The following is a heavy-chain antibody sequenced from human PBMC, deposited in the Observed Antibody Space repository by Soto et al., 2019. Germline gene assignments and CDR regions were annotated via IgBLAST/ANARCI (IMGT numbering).Heavy chain of an antibody. Sequence: QVQLVESGGGVVQPGRSLRLSCAASGFTFSSYAMHWVRQAPGKGLEWVAVISYDGSNKYYADSVKGRFTISRDNSKNTLYLQMNSLRAEDTAVYYCAKDRTPVAAYYFDYWGQGILVSVSS. CDR3: AKDRTPVAAYYFDY. CDR2: ISYDGSNK. D-gene: IGHD6-19*01. CDR1: GFTFSSYA. V-gene: IGHV3-30-3*01. J-gene: IGHJ4*02.